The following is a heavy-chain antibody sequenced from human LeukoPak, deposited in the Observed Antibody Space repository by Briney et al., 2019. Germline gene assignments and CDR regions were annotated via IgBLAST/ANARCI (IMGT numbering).Heavy chain of an antibody. V-gene: IGHV3-23*01. CDR3: AKRGVVIRVILVGFHKEAYYFDS. CDR2: ISDTGGRT. D-gene: IGHD3-22*01. Sequence: PGGSLRLSCAVSGITLSNYGMTWVRQAPGKGMEWVAGISDTGGRTNYADSVKGRFTISRDNAKNTLYLQMNSLRAEDTAVCFSAKRGVVIRVILVGFHKEAYYFDSWGQGALVTVSS. J-gene: IGHJ4*02. CDR1: GITLSNYG.